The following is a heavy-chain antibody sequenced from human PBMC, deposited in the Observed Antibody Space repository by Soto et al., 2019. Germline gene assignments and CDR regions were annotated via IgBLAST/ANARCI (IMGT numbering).Heavy chain of an antibody. CDR3: ASDEGRGLKY. Sequence: PSETLSLTCTVSGGSVISGSFYFICMRQPPWKGLEWIGHIDYRGSTSYNPSLNSRVTISVDTSRNQFSLNLRSVTAADTAVYYCASDEGRGLKYWGQGTSVTVSS. J-gene: IGHJ4*02. V-gene: IGHV4-61*01. CDR1: GGSVISGSFY. CDR2: IDYRGST.